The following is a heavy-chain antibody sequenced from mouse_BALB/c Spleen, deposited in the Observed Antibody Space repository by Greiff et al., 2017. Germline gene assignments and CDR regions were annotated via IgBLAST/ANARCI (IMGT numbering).Heavy chain of an antibody. D-gene: IGHD2-14*01. V-gene: IGHV5-9*03. CDR3: AKGEAYYRYEY. Sequence: EVQGVESGGGLVQPGGSLKLSCAASGFTFSSYTMSWVRQTPEKRLEWVATISSGGGNTYYPDSVKGRFTISRDNAKNNLYLQMSSLRSEDTALYYCAKGEAYYRYEYWGQGTTLTVSS. CDR2: ISSGGGNT. J-gene: IGHJ2*01. CDR1: GFTFSSYT.